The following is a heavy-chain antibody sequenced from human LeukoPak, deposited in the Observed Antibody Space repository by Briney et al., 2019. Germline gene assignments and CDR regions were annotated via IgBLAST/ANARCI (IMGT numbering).Heavy chain of an antibody. V-gene: IGHV4-34*09. CDR2: IYYSGST. J-gene: IGHJ6*02. CDR3: ARADCGSTSCHDYYYYGMDV. Sequence: SETPSLTCAVYGGSFSGYYWSWIRQPPGKGLEWIGYIYYSGSTYYNPSLKSRVTISADTSKNQFSLKLSSVTAADTAVYYCARADCGSTSCHDYYYYGMDVWGQGTTVTVSS. CDR1: GGSFSGYY. D-gene: IGHD2-2*01.